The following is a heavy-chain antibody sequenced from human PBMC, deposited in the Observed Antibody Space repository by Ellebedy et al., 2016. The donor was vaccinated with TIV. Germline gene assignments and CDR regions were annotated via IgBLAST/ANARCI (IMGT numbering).Heavy chain of an antibody. Sequence: GESLKLSCKGSGYNFSSYFIGWVRPMPGKGLEWMGIIYPGDSDTRYSPSFQGQVTISVDKSISTAYLHWNSLRASDTAMYYCARNSMYYGMDVWGQGTTVTVSS. D-gene: IGHD2/OR15-2a*01. CDR3: ARNSMYYGMDV. CDR2: IYPGDSDT. CDR1: GYNFSSYF. V-gene: IGHV5-51*01. J-gene: IGHJ6*02.